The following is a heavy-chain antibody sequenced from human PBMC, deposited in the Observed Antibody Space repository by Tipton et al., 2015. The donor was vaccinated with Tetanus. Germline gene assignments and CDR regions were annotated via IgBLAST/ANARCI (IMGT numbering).Heavy chain of an antibody. J-gene: IGHJ4*02. V-gene: IGHV4-34*01. CDR2: INHRGGT. CDR3: ARVKVSVYGPQVNYFLDS. CDR1: GGSFSGFY. D-gene: IGHD2-8*01. Sequence: TLSLTCAVSGGSFSGFYWSWIRQPPGKGLEWIGEINHRGGTSYNPSLKSRVTMSLQASKNEFSLRLSSVTAADTAVYHCARVKVSVYGPQVNYFLDSWGQGTLVTVSS.